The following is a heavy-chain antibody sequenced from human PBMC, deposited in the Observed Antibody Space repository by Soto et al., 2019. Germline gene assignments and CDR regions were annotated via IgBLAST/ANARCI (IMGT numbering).Heavy chain of an antibody. CDR2: ISYDGSNK. CDR3: SKYISGYLLESCQH. Sequence: GEARILPWASSGCISSRYCMHLGRQAPGKGLEWVAVISYDGSNKYYADSVKGRFTISRDNSKNTLYLQMNSLRAEDTAVYYCSKYISGYLLESCQHWG. D-gene: IGHD3-22*01. CDR1: GCISSRYC. J-gene: IGHJ1*01. V-gene: IGHV3-30*18.